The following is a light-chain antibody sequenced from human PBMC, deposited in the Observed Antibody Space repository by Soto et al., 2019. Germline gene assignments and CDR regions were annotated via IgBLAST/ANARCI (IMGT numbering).Light chain of an antibody. CDR1: SSDVGGYNY. Sequence: QSALTQPPSASGSPGQSVTISCTGTSSDVGGYNYVSWYQQHPGKAPKLMIYEVSKRPSGVPDRFSGSKSGNTASLTVSGLQAEDEADYYCSSYADSNTHYVFGTGTNVTVL. CDR2: EVS. V-gene: IGLV2-8*01. CDR3: SSYADSNTHYV. J-gene: IGLJ1*01.